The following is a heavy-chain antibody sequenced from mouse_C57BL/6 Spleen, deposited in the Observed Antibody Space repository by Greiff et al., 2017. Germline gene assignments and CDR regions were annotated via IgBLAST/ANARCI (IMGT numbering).Heavy chain of an antibody. CDR1: GYTFTDYE. J-gene: IGHJ4*01. CDR2: IDPETGGT. D-gene: IGHD3-2*02. V-gene: IGHV1-15*01. CDR3: TAYQASYAMDY. Sequence: QVQLQQSGAELVRPGASVTLSCKASGYTFTDYEMHWVKQTPVHGLEWIGAIDPETGGTAYNQKFKGKAILTADKSSSTAYMELSSLTSEDSAVYYCTAYQASYAMDYWGQGTSVTVSS.